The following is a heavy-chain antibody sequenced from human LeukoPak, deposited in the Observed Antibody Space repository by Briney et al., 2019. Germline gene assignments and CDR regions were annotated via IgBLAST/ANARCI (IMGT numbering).Heavy chain of an antibody. V-gene: IGHV1-69*04. CDR2: IIPILGIA. CDR3: ASNIVATIFQMPFDY. Sequence: SVKVSCKASGGTFSSYAISWVRQAPGQGLEWMGGIIPILGIANYAQKFQGRVTITADKSTSTAYMELSSLRSEDTAVYYCASNIVATIFQMPFDYWGQGTLVTVSS. CDR1: GGTFSSYA. D-gene: IGHD5-12*01. J-gene: IGHJ4*02.